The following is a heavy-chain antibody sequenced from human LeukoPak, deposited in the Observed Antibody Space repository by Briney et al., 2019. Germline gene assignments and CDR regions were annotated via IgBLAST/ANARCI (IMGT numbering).Heavy chain of an antibody. J-gene: IGHJ4*02. V-gene: IGHV3-30*04. CDR1: GFTFSSYA. CDR3: ARESYQEKLLSFDY. CDR2: ISYDGSNK. Sequence: PGGSLRFSCAASGFTFSSYAMHWVRQAPGKGLEWVAVISYDGSNKYYADSVKGRFTISRDNSKNTLYLQMNSLRAEDTAVYYCARESYQEKLLSFDYWGQGTLVTVSS. D-gene: IGHD2-2*01.